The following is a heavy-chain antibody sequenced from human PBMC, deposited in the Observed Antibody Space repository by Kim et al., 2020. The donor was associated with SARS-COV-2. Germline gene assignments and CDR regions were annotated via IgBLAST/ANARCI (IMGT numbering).Heavy chain of an antibody. V-gene: IGHV3-23*01. CDR2: IRDSGGST. D-gene: IGHD6-19*01. J-gene: IGHJ1*01. CDR1: GFTFNNYA. CDR3: AKVTSGNSGWFEYFQH. Sequence: GGSLRLSCAASGFTFNNYAMSWVRQAPGKGLEWVSGIRDSGGSTKYADSVKGRFSISRDNSKNTLYLQMDSRRAEDTAVYYCAKVTSGNSGWFEYFQHWGQGTLVTVSS.